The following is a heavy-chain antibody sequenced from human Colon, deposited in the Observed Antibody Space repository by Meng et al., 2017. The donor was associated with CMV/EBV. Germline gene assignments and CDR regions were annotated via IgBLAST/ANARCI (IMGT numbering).Heavy chain of an antibody. V-gene: IGHV3-48*03. CDR3: ARGRWGP. CDR2: IESDGTIK. Sequence: GESLKISCTTSGFTFSSYEMNWVRQTPEKGLEWIAHIESDGTIKYYAESVKGRFTISRDNAKDSLYLQMNSLRADDTALYYCARGRWGPWGHGTLVTVSS. D-gene: IGHD4-23*01. J-gene: IGHJ5*02. CDR1: GFTFSSYE.